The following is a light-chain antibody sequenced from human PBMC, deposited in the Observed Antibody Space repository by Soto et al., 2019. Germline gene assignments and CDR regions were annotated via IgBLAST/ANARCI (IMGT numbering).Light chain of an antibody. J-gene: IGLJ1*01. CDR2: EVS. CDR1: SSDVGGYNY. Sequence: SVLTQPASVSGSPGQSITISCTGTSSDVGGYNYVSWYQQHPGKAPKLIIYEVSNRPAGVSNRFSGSKSGDTASLTISGLHAEDEADYFCSSYTSSNTLYVFGTGTKVTVL. V-gene: IGLV2-14*01. CDR3: SSYTSSNTLYV.